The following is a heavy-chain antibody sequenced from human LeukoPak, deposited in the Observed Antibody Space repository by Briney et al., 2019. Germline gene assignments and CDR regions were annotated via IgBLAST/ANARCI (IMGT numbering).Heavy chain of an antibody. Sequence: GGSLRLSCAASGFTFSNYAMSWVRQAPGKGLEWVSAISGSGGSTYYADSVKGRFTISRDNSRNTLYLQMNSLRAEDTAVYYCAKDPYSSGWYLSFDYWGQGTLVTVSS. D-gene: IGHD6-19*01. CDR2: ISGSGGST. J-gene: IGHJ4*02. CDR3: AKDPYSSGWYLSFDY. CDR1: GFTFSNYA. V-gene: IGHV3-23*01.